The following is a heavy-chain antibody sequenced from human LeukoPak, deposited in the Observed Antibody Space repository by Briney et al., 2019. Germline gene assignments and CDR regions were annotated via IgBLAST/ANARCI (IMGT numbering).Heavy chain of an antibody. V-gene: IGHV3-64D*06. J-gene: IGHJ4*02. CDR1: GFTFSSYA. D-gene: IGHD3-10*01. Sequence: GGSLRLSCAASGFTFSSYAMSWVRQAPGKGLEYVSAISSNGGSTYYADSVKGRFTISRDNSRNTLHLQMSSLRVEDTAVYYCVKDSSSGSYFDYWGQGTLVTVSS. CDR2: ISSNGGST. CDR3: VKDSSSGSYFDY.